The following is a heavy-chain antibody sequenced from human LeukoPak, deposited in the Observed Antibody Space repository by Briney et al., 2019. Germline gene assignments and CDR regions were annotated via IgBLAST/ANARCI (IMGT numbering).Heavy chain of an antibody. D-gene: IGHD3-9*01. CDR1: GFTFDDYA. CDR3: AKEDYDILTGYYTRYYCYYMDV. J-gene: IGHJ6*03. CDR2: ISGDGGSI. Sequence: GGSLRLSCAASGFTFDDYAMQWVRQAPGKGLEWVSLISGDGGSIHYADSVKGRFTISRDNSKNSLYLQMNSLRTEDTALYYCAKEDYDILTGYYTRYYCYYMDVWGKGTTVTVSS. V-gene: IGHV3-43*02.